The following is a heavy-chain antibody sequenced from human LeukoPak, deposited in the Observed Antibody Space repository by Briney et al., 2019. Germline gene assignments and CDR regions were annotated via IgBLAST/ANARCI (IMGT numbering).Heavy chain of an antibody. D-gene: IGHD4-17*01. Sequence: GGSLRLSCAASGFTFRNYAMMWVRQAPGKGLELVSSIRAGGDNTYYADSVKGRFTISRDNSKNTLYLQMNSLRAEDTAVYYCAKDIGYGDDGDYWGQGTLDTVSS. V-gene: IGHV3-23*01. J-gene: IGHJ4*02. CDR1: GFTFRNYA. CDR2: IRAGGDNT. CDR3: AKDIGYGDDGDY.